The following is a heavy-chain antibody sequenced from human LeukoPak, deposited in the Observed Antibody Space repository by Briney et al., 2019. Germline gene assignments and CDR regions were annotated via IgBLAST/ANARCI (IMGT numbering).Heavy chain of an antibody. CDR2: INPNSGGT. D-gene: IGHD6-19*01. Sequence: ASVKVSCKASGYTFTGYYMHWVRQAPGQGLEWMGWINPNSGGTNYAQKLQGRVTMTTDTSTSTAYMELRSLRSDDTAVYYCARGTRLSSGWLWACDYWGQGTLVTVSS. V-gene: IGHV1-2*02. CDR3: ARGTRLSSGWLWACDY. CDR1: GYTFTGYY. J-gene: IGHJ4*02.